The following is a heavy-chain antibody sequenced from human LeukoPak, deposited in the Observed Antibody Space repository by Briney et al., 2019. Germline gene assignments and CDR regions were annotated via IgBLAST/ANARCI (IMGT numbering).Heavy chain of an antibody. D-gene: IGHD1-7*01. CDR2: ISGSGGST. V-gene: IGHV3-23*01. CDR1: GFTFSSYA. CDR3: AKRRGLELLYYYYMDV. J-gene: IGHJ6*03. Sequence: GGSLRLSCAASGFTFSSYAMSWVRQAPGKGLEWVSAISGSGGSTYYADSVKGRLTISRDNSKNTLYLQVNSLRAEDTAVYYCAKRRGLELLYYYYMDVWGKGTTVTVSS.